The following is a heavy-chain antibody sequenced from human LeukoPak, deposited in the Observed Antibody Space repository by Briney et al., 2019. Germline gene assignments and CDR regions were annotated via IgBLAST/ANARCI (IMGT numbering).Heavy chain of an antibody. J-gene: IGHJ4*02. CDR3: ARVRRYYDSSGYDEINYFGY. CDR1: GGSFSGYY. CDR2: INHSGST. D-gene: IGHD3-22*01. Sequence: SETLSLTCAVYGGSFSGYYWSWIRQPPGKGLEWIGEINHSGSTNYNPSLKSRVTISVDTSKNQFSLKLSSVTAADTAVYYCARVRRYYDSSGYDEINYFGYWGQGTLVTVSS. V-gene: IGHV4-34*01.